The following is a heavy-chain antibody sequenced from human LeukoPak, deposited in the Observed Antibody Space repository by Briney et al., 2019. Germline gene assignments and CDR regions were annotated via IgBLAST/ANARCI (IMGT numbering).Heavy chain of an antibody. V-gene: IGHV3-53*01. J-gene: IGHJ6*03. CDR3: ARGQLRDYYYYMDV. CDR2: SSGSGGST. CDR1: GFTVSSNY. Sequence: GGSLRLSCAASGFTVSSNYMSWVRPAPGQGLEWVSVSSGSGGSTYFADSVKGRFTISRDNSKNSLYLQMNSLRAEDTAVYYCARGQLRDYYYYMDVWGKGTTVTVSS. D-gene: IGHD2-2*01.